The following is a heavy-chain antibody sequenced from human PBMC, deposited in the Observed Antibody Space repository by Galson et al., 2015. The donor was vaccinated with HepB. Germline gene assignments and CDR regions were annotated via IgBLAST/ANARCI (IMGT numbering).Heavy chain of an antibody. CDR2: IIPIFGTA. D-gene: IGHD2-21*02. Sequence: SVKVSCKASGGTFSSYAISWVRQAPGQGLEWMGGIIPIFGTANYAQKFQGRVTITADESTSTAYMELSSLRSEDTAVYYCAYGGRWYCGGDCPFDYWGQGTLVTVSS. J-gene: IGHJ4*02. CDR1: GGTFSSYA. V-gene: IGHV1-69*13. CDR3: AYGGRWYCGGDCPFDY.